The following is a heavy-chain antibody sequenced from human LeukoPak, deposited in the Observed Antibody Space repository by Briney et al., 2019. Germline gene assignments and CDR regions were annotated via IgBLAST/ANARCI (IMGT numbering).Heavy chain of an antibody. CDR1: GYTFTGYY. CDR3: ARDLGGDCACDY. Sequence: ASVKVSCKASGYTFTGYYMHWVRQAPGQGLDWMGRINPHSGGTNYAQKFQGRVTMTRDTSISTAYMELSGLRSDDTAVYYCARDLGGDCACDYWGQGTLVTVSS. J-gene: IGHJ4*02. V-gene: IGHV1-2*06. D-gene: IGHD2-21*02. CDR2: INPHSGGT.